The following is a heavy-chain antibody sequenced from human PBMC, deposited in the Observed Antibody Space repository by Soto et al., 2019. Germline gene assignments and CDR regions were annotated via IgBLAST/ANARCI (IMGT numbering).Heavy chain of an antibody. Sequence: QLQLQESGPGLVKPSETLSLTCTVSGGSISSHGYYWGWIRQPPGKGLEWIGTIYYSGTTFYNPSLKSRVNLSVDTSKNQLSLKLSSLTAAATAVYYCARHAGGVSQIDYWGQGTLVTVSA. J-gene: IGHJ4*02. CDR1: GGSISSHGYY. V-gene: IGHV4-39*01. D-gene: IGHD1-26*01. CDR2: IYYSGTT. CDR3: ARHAGGVSQIDY.